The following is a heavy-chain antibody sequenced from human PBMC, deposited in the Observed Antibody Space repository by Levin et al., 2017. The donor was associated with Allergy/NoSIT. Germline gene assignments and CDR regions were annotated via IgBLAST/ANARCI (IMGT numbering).Heavy chain of an antibody. D-gene: IGHD6-19*01. Sequence: QAGGSLRLSCAASGFTFSSYEMNWVRQAPGKGLEWVSYINSGGSTIYYADSVKGRFTISRDNAKNSLYLQMNSLRAEDTAVYYCAREAYSNGWYYSFDYWGQGTLVTVSS. J-gene: IGHJ4*02. CDR2: INSGGSTI. CDR3: AREAYSNGWYYSFDY. CDR1: GFTFSSYE. V-gene: IGHV3-48*03.